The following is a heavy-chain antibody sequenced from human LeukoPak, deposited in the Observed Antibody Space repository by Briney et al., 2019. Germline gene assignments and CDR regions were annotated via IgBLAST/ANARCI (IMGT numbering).Heavy chain of an antibody. CDR1: EFTFSSYA. V-gene: IGHV3-23*01. CDR3: AKDKRPLYYDFWSGYYPLDY. CDR2: ISGSGGST. Sequence: GGSLRLSCAASEFTFSSYAMSWVRQAPGKGLEWVSVISGSGGSTYYADSAKGRFTLCRDKSKNTLYLQMNSLRAEDTAVYYCAKDKRPLYYDFWSGYYPLDYWGQGTLVTVSS. J-gene: IGHJ4*02. D-gene: IGHD3-3*01.